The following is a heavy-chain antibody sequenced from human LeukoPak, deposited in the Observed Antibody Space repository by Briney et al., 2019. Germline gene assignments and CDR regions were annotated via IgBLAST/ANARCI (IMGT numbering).Heavy chain of an antibody. CDR1: GGSFSGYY. CDR3: ARGRIPSRGYSGYEKSSCLDY. J-gene: IGHJ4*02. D-gene: IGHD5-12*01. Sequence: SETLSLTCAVYGGSFSGYYWSWIRQPPGKGLEWIGEINHSGSTNYNPSLKSRVTVSVDTSKNQFSLKLSSVTAADTAVYYCARGRIPSRGYSGYEKSSCLDYWGQGTLVTVSS. CDR2: INHSGST. V-gene: IGHV4-34*01.